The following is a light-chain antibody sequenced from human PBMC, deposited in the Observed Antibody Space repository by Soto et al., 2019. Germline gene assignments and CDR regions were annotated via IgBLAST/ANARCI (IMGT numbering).Light chain of an antibody. J-gene: IGKJ4*01. CDR2: DAS. CDR3: QHYNRYPLT. CDR1: QSISSW. V-gene: IGKV1-5*01. Sequence: DIQMTQSPSTLSASVGDRVTITCRASQSISSWLDWYQQKPGKAPKLLIYDASSLESGVPSRFSGSGSRTEFTLTISRLQPDDFATYYCQHYNRYPLTFGGGTKVEIK.